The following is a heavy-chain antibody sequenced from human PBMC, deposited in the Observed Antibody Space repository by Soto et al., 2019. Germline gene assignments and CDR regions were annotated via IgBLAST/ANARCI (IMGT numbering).Heavy chain of an antibody. V-gene: IGHV1-46*03. CDR2: INPSGGST. D-gene: IGHD2-15*01. J-gene: IGHJ5*02. Sequence: ASVKVSCKASGYTFTSYYMHWVRQAPGQGLEWMGIINPSGGSTSYAQKFQGRVTMTRDTSTSTVYMELSSLRSEDTAVYYCARERCSGGSCLNNNWFDPWGQGTLVTSPQ. CDR3: ARERCSGGSCLNNNWFDP. CDR1: GYTFTSYY.